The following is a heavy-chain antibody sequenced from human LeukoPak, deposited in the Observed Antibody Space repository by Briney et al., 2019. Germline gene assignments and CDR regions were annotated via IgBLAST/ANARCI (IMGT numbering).Heavy chain of an antibody. CDR3: ARPPYSSSWDPGWFDP. CDR2: ISYDGSNK. J-gene: IGHJ5*02. Sequence: GGSLRLSCAASGFTFSNYGMHWVRQAPGKGLEWVAVISYDGSNKYYADSVRGRFTISRDNAKNSLYLQMNSLRAEDTAVYYCARPPYSSSWDPGWFDPWGQGTLITVSA. V-gene: IGHV3-30*03. CDR1: GFTFSNYG. D-gene: IGHD6-13*01.